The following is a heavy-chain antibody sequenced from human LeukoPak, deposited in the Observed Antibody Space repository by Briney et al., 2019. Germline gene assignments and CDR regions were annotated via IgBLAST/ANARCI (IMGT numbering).Heavy chain of an antibody. D-gene: IGHD5-12*01. CDR2: IYYSGST. Sequence: SQTLSLTCTVSGGSISSGGYYWSWIRQHPGKGLEWIGYIYYSGSTYYNPSLKSRVTILVDTSKNQFSLKLSSVTAADTAVYYCARGSGYAGVFDYWGQGTLVTVSS. V-gene: IGHV4-31*03. CDR1: GGSISSGGYY. CDR3: ARGSGYAGVFDY. J-gene: IGHJ4*02.